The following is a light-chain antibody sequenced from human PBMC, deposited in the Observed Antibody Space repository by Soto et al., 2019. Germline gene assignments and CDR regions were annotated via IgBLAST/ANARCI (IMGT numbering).Light chain of an antibody. Sequence: EIVLTQSPGTLSLSPGERATLSCRASPSVSSSYLAWYQQKPGQAPRLLIYGASSRATGIPDRFSGSGSGTDFTLTISRLEPVDFAVYYCQQYGSSPRLTFGGGTTVEIK. J-gene: IGKJ4*01. CDR3: QQYGSSPRLT. CDR1: PSVSSSY. V-gene: IGKV3-20*01. CDR2: GAS.